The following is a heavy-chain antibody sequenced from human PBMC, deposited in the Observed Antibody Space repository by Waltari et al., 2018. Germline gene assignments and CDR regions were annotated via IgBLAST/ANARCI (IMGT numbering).Heavy chain of an antibody. CDR2: IYTSGST. D-gene: IGHD3-10*01. CDR3: AREGSGSWSNYYNWFDP. V-gene: IGHV4-4*07. CDR1: GASVTTYY. Sequence: QVQLQESGPGLVKPSETLSLRCTVSGASVTTYYWSWIRQPVGQGLEWIGRIYTSGSTNYNPSLRSRVTISVDTSTNQFSLKLTSVTAADTTVYYCAREGSGSWSNYYNWFDPWGQGTLVTVSS. J-gene: IGHJ5*02.